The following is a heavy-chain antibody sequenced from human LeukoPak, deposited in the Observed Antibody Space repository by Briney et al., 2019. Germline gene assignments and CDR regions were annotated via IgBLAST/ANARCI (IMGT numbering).Heavy chain of an antibody. CDR1: GFTVSGNY. CDR2: IYSGGTT. J-gene: IGHJ6*03. V-gene: IGHV3-53*01. D-gene: IGHD4-17*01. CDR3: ARAVNHYGVPTYYYMDV. Sequence: GGSLRLSCAVSGFTVSGNYMSWVRQAPGKGLEWVSLIYSGGTTYYADSVKGRFTISRDNSKNTLYLQMNSLRAEDTAVYYCARAVNHYGVPTYYYMDVWGKGTTVTVSS.